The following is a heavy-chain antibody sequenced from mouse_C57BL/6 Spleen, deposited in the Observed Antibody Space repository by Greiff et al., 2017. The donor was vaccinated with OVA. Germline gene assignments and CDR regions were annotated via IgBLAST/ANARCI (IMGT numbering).Heavy chain of an antibody. D-gene: IGHD2-2*01. Sequence: QVQLQQSGPGLVQPSQSLSITCTVSGFSLTSYGVHWVRQSPGKGLEWMGVIWRGGSTAYNAAFISRLGISKDNSKSQVFCKMNSLQADDTSIYCCARDGYDEGVDYWGQGTSVTVSS. CDR2: IWRGGST. CDR3: ARDGYDEGVDY. CDR1: GFSLTSYG. V-gene: IGHV2-2*01. J-gene: IGHJ4*01.